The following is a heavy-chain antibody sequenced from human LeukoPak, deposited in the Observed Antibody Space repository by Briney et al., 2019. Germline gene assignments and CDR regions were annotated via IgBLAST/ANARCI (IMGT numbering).Heavy chain of an antibody. CDR1: GGSFSGYY. CDR2: INHSGST. V-gene: IGHV4-34*01. J-gene: IGHJ5*02. CDR3: ARGSKTGYSSGNWFDP. Sequence: SETLSLTCAVYGGSFSGYYWSWIRQPPGKGLEWIGEINHSGSTNYNPSLKSRVTISVDTSKNQFSLKLSSVTAADTAVYYCARGSKTGYSSGNWFDPWGQGTLVTVSS. D-gene: IGHD6-19*01.